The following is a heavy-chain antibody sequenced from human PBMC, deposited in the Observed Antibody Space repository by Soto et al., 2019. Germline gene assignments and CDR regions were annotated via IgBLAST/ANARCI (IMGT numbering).Heavy chain of an antibody. V-gene: IGHV3-23*01. Sequence: EVQLLESGGGLVQPGGSLRLSCAAAGFTFSTYAMSWVRQAPGKGLEWVSGIGGNGGSTFYADSVKGRLTISRDNSKNPLYLHMNSLRAEDTTVYYCATSALWFAEFPFNWFDPWGQGTLVTVS. D-gene: IGHD3-10*01. J-gene: IGHJ5*02. CDR1: GFTFSTYA. CDR2: IGGNGGST. CDR3: ATSALWFAEFPFNWFDP.